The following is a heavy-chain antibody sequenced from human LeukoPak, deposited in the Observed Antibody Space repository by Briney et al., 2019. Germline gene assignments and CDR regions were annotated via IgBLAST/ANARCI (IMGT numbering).Heavy chain of an antibody. CDR3: ARRDSSSWPDFDY. D-gene: IGHD6-13*01. V-gene: IGHV5-51*01. Sequence: GESLKISCKGSGYNFASYWIGWVRQMPGRGLEWMGIIYPGDSDTTYSPSFQGQVTISADKSISTAYLQWSSLKASDTALYYCARRDSSSWPDFDYWGQGTLVTVSS. CDR1: GYNFASYW. J-gene: IGHJ4*02. CDR2: IYPGDSDT.